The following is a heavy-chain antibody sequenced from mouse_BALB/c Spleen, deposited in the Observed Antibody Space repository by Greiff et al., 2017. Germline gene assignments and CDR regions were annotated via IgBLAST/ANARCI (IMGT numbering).Heavy chain of an antibody. CDR2: ISYSGST. D-gene: IGHD1-1*01. CDR1: GYSITSDYA. V-gene: IGHV3-2*02. CDR3: ARSGNYYGSSYAMDY. Sequence: EVKLQESGPGLVKPSQSLSLTCTVTGYSITSDYAWNWIRQFPGNKLEWMGYISYSGSTSYNPSLKSRISITRDTSKNQFFLQLNSVTTEDTATYYCARSGNYYGSSYAMDYWGQGTSVTVSS. J-gene: IGHJ4*01.